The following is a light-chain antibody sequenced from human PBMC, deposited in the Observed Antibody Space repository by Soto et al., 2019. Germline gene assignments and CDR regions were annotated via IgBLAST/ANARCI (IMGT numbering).Light chain of an antibody. J-gene: IGLJ2*01. CDR2: LEGSGSY. CDR3: ETWDSNTVV. Sequence: QSVLTQSSSASASLRSSVKLTCTLSSGHSSYIIAWHQQQPGKAPRYLMKLEGSGSYNKGSGVPDRFSGSSSGADRYLTISNLHSEDEADYFCETWDSNTVVFGGGTQLTVL. V-gene: IGLV4-60*03. CDR1: SGHSSYI.